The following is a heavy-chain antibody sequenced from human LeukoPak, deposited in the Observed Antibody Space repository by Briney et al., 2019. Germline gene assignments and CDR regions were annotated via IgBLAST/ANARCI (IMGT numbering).Heavy chain of an antibody. CDR1: GGTFSSYA. V-gene: IGHV1-69*04. CDR3: ARGVVVVPAAIHGWFDP. D-gene: IGHD2-2*01. CDR2: IIPILDIA. J-gene: IGHJ5*02. Sequence: SVKVSCKASGGTFSSYAISWVRQAPGQGLEWMGRIIPILDIANYAQKFQGRVTITADKSTSTAYMELSSLRSEDTAVYYCARGVVVVPAAIHGWFDPWGQGTLVTVSS.